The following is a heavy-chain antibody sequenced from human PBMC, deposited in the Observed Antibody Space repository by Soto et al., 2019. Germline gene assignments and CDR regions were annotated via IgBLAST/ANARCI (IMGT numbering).Heavy chain of an antibody. V-gene: IGHV3-30*03. D-gene: IGHD6-19*01. Sequence: GGSLRLSCAASAFNFSNYGMHWVRQAPGKGLEWVAYITYDGSNEFYADSVKGRFTISRDNSKNALFLQMNSLRPEDTAVYYSRAVPINNDNTTFRDYWGQGALVT. CDR3: RAVPINNDNTTFRDY. CDR1: AFNFSNYG. CDR2: ITYDGSNE. J-gene: IGHJ4*02.